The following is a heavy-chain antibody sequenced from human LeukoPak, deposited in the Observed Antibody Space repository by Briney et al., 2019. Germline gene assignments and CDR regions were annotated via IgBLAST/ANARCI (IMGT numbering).Heavy chain of an antibody. Sequence: GRSLRLSCTASGFIFNKYNMNWVRQAPGKGLEWLSFISSSRATIKYVDSVKGRFTISRDNAKNSLYLQMNSLRAEDTAVYYCARGNGHFDYWGQGTLVTVSS. CDR1: GFIFNKYN. V-gene: IGHV3-48*01. CDR2: ISSSRATI. CDR3: ARGNGHFDY. J-gene: IGHJ4*02. D-gene: IGHD2-8*01.